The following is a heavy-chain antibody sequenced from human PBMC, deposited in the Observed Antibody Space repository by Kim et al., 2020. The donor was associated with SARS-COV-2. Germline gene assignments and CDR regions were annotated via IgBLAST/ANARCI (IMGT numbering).Heavy chain of an antibody. CDR3: ARHKYSSSLPYYFDY. Sequence: PSLKSRVTISVDTSKNQFSLKLSSVTAADTAVYYCARHKYSSSLPYYFDYWGQGTLVTVSS. V-gene: IGHV4-39*01. D-gene: IGHD6-6*01. J-gene: IGHJ4*02.